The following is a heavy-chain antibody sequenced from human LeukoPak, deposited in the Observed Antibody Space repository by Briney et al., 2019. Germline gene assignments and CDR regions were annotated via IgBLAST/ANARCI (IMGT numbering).Heavy chain of an antibody. CDR3: ARDHCSSTSCSNWFDP. Sequence: GASVKVSCKASGYTFTSYGISWVRQAPGQGLEWMGWISAYNGNTNYAQKLQGRVTMTTDTSTSIAYMELRSLRSDDTAVYYCARDHCSSTSCSNWFDPWGQGTLVTVSS. D-gene: IGHD2-2*01. V-gene: IGHV1-18*01. CDR1: GYTFTSYG. CDR2: ISAYNGNT. J-gene: IGHJ5*02.